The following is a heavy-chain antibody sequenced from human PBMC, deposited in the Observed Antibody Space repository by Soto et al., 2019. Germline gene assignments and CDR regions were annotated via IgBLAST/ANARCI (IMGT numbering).Heavy chain of an antibody. V-gene: IGHV3-23*01. CDR3: AKVLYYYDSSGYYFDY. CDR1: GFTFSSYA. CDR2: ISGSGGST. J-gene: IGHJ4*02. Sequence: EVQLLESGGGLVQPGGSLRLSCAASGFTFSSYAMSWVRQAPGKGLEWVSAISGSGGSTYYADSVKGRFTISRDNSKNTLDLQMNSLRAEDTAVYYCAKVLYYYDSSGYYFDYWGQGTLVTVSS. D-gene: IGHD3-22*01.